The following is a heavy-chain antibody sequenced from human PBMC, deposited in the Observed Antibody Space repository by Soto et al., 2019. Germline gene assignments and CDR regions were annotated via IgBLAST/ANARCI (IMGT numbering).Heavy chain of an antibody. CDR3: AKRRGDHSNYSWGIDV. CDR1: GFTFRNYG. Sequence: QVQLVESGGGVVQPGRSLRLSCAASGFTFRNYGMHWVRQAPGKGLVWVTVISYDGSHKYYADSVKGRFTISRDNSKNTVYLEMNSLRDEDTAVYYCAKRRGDHSNYSWGIDVWGHGTTVTVSS. CDR2: ISYDGSHK. V-gene: IGHV3-30*18. J-gene: IGHJ6*02. D-gene: IGHD4-4*01.